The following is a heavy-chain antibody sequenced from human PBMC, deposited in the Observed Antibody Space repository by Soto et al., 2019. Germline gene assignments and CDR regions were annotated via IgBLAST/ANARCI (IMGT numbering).Heavy chain of an antibody. J-gene: IGHJ6*02. Sequence: GGSLRLSCAASGFTFSSYGMHWVRQAPGKGLEWVAVISYDGSNKYYADSVKGRFTISRDNSKNTLYLQMNSLRAEDTAVYYCAKDRGPYYYGMDAWGQGTTVTVSS. V-gene: IGHV3-30*18. CDR1: GFTFSSYG. CDR2: ISYDGSNK. D-gene: IGHD3-10*01. CDR3: AKDRGPYYYGMDA.